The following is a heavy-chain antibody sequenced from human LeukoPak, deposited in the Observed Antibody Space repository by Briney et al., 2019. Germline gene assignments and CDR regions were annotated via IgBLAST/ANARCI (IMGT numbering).Heavy chain of an antibody. J-gene: IGHJ6*02. D-gene: IGHD3-10*01. V-gene: IGHV1-18*01. CDR2: ISIYSGNT. Sequence: ASVKVSCKASGYTFTSHGLSWARQAPGQGLEWMGWISIYSGNTNYAQKFQDRISMTTDTSTSTAYMELRSLKSDDTAVYYCARDMVPYYYYYYGMDVWGQGTTVTVSS. CDR3: ARDMVPYYYYYYGMDV. CDR1: GYTFTSHG.